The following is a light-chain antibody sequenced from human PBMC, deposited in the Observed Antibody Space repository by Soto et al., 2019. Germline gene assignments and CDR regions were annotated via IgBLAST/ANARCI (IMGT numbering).Light chain of an antibody. J-gene: IGKJ3*01. CDR1: QSVRSNY. Sequence: EIVLTQSPGTLSLSPGERATLSCRASQSVRSNYLAWYQQQPGQAPRLLIYGTSARATGIPDRFSGSGSGTDFTLTISRLEPEDFGVYYCQQYGSSYTFGPGTKVEI. CDR2: GTS. CDR3: QQYGSSYT. V-gene: IGKV3-20*01.